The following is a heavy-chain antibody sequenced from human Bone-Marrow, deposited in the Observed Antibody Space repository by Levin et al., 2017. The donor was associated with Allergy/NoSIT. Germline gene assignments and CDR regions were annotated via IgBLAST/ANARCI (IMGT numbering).Heavy chain of an antibody. CDR1: GFTFSSYW. V-gene: IGHV3-74*01. CDR3: ARDRPVAASFYAYYYYYMDV. Sequence: PGGSLRLSCAASGFTFSSYWMHWVRQAPGKGLVWVSRINSDGSSTSYADSVKGRFTISRDNAKNTLYLQMNSLRAEDTAVYYCARDRPVAASFYAYYYYYMDVWGKGTTVTVSS. D-gene: IGHD2/OR15-2a*01. CDR2: INSDGSST. J-gene: IGHJ6*03.